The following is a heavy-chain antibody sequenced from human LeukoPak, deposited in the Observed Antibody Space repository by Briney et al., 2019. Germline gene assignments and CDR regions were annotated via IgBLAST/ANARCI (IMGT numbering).Heavy chain of an antibody. Sequence: GGSLRLSCAASGFIFSSYGMHWVRQAPGKGMEWVTFIRYDGSNKYYADSVKGRFTISRDNSKNTLYLQMNSLRAEDTAVYYCARDVVGRYYYDSSGYPDYWGQGTLVTVSS. J-gene: IGHJ4*02. CDR3: ARDVVGRYYYDSSGYPDY. CDR1: GFIFSSYG. CDR2: IRYDGSNK. D-gene: IGHD3-22*01. V-gene: IGHV3-30*02.